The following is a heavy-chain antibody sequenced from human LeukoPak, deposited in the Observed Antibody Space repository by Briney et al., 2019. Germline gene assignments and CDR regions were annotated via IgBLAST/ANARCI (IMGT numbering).Heavy chain of an antibody. J-gene: IGHJ4*02. CDR2: ISASGST. Sequence: SETLSLTCTVSGGSITSYYWSWVRQPAGKGLEWIGRISASGSTNYSPSLESRVTLSVDTSKNQFSLKLSSVTAADTAVYYCAREGRSSTPGYWGQGTLVTVSS. D-gene: IGHD2-15*01. CDR3: AREGRSSTPGY. CDR1: GGSITSYY. V-gene: IGHV4-4*07.